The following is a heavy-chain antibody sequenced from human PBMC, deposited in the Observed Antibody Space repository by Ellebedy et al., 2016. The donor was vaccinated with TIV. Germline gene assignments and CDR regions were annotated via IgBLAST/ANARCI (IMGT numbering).Heavy chain of an antibody. J-gene: IGHJ4*02. Sequence: AASVTVSCKASGGTFSSYAINWVRQAPGQGLEWMGWIIPIVWIANYAQKFQGRVTITADQSTTTAYMELSSLRSEDTGVYYFARADNTAMVFDYWGQGTLVTVSS. CDR1: GGTFSSYA. CDR2: IIPIVWIA. V-gene: IGHV1-69*10. CDR3: ARADNTAMVFDY. D-gene: IGHD5-18*01.